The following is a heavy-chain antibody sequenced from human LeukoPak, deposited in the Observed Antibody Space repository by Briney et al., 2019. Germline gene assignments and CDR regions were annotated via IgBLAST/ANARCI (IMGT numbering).Heavy chain of an antibody. CDR1: GFTFSSYG. CDR3: ARDPKAYYYDSSGCFDY. J-gene: IGHJ4*02. V-gene: IGHV3-33*08. Sequence: GGPLRLSCAASGFTFSSYGMHWVRQAPGKRLEWVAVIWYDGSNKYYADSVKGRFTISRDNSKNTLYLQMNSLRAEDTAVYYCARDPKAYYYDSSGCFDYWGQGTLVTVSS. D-gene: IGHD3-22*01. CDR2: IWYDGSNK.